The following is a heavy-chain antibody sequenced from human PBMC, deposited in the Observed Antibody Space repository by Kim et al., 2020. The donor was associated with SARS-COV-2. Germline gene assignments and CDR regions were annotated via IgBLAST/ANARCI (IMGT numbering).Heavy chain of an antibody. Sequence: NSAQHFQGRGTITADESQSTAYMELRSLRPEDTAVYYCAQGVALNWFDPWGQGTLVTVSS. CDR3: AQGVALNWFDP. D-gene: IGHD3-10*01. V-gene: IGHV1-69*01. J-gene: IGHJ5*02.